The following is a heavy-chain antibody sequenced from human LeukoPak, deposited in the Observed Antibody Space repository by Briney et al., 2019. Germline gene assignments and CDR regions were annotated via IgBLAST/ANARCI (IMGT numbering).Heavy chain of an antibody. D-gene: IGHD3-10*01. V-gene: IGHV4-38-2*02. Sequence: PSETLSLTCIVSGYSLSSGYYWGWVRQPPGKGLEWIGNIHHSGSTYYNPSLKSRVTISVDTSKNQFSLKLSSVTAADTAVYYCARRRPLVRGVIRAFDIWGQGTMVTVSS. CDR1: GYSLSSGYY. CDR2: IHHSGST. CDR3: ARRRPLVRGVIRAFDI. J-gene: IGHJ3*02.